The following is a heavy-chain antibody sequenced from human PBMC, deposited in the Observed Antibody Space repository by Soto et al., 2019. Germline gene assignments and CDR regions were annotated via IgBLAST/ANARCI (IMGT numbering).Heavy chain of an antibody. Sequence: GGSLRLSCAASGFTFSSYAMSWVRQAPGKGLEWVSAISGSGGSTYYADSVKGRFTISRDNSKNTLYLQMNSLRAEDTAVYYWAKDRKAVTTFKMYYMDVWGKGTTVTVSS. J-gene: IGHJ6*03. D-gene: IGHD4-17*01. CDR1: GFTFSSYA. V-gene: IGHV3-23*01. CDR3: AKDRKAVTTFKMYYMDV. CDR2: ISGSGGST.